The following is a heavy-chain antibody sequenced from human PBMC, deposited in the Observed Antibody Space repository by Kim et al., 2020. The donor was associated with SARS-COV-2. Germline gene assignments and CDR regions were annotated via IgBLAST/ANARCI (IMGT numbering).Heavy chain of an antibody. CDR3: ARDRRITIFGVVTHGYYYYYMDG. CDR1: GYTFTSYG. Sequence: ASVKVSCKASGYTFTSYGISWVRQAPGQGLEWMGWISAYNGNTNYAQKLQGRVTMTTDTSTSTVYMELRSLRSDDTAVYYCARDRRITIFGVVTHGYYYYYMDGWGKGTTVTVSS. V-gene: IGHV1-18*01. D-gene: IGHD3-3*01. J-gene: IGHJ6*03. CDR2: ISAYNGNT.